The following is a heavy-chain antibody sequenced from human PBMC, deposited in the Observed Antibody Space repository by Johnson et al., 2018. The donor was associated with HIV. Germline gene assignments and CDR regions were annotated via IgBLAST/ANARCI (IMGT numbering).Heavy chain of an antibody. CDR1: GFTFNNYG. Sequence: QVQLVESGGGVVQPGRSLRLSCAASGFTFNNYGMHWVRQAPGKGLEWVAVISYDGSNKYYAAFVKGRFTISSDNSRNTVYLEMRNLRTEETAVYYCAKGEAQEGWIQVGSYAFDFWGRGTMVTVSS. CDR3: AKGEAQEGWIQVGSYAFDF. CDR2: ISYDGSNK. D-gene: IGHD5-12*01. V-gene: IGHV3-30*18. J-gene: IGHJ3*01.